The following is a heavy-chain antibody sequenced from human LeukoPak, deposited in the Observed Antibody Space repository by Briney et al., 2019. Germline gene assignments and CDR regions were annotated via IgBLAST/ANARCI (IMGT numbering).Heavy chain of an antibody. CDR3: ARVGYTSGWFTKSHDY. CDR2: IYHSGDT. Sequence: SETLSLTCAVYGGSFSSYYWSWIRQPPGKGLEWIGEIYHSGDTNYNPSLKSRVTISVDTSKNQFSLKLSSVTAADTAVYYCARVGYTSGWFTKSHDYWGQGTLVTVSS. J-gene: IGHJ4*02. CDR1: GGSFSSYY. D-gene: IGHD6-19*01. V-gene: IGHV4-34*01.